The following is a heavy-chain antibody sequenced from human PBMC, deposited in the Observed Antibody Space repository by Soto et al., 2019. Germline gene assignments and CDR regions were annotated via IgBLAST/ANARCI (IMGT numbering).Heavy chain of an antibody. V-gene: IGHV4-34*01. D-gene: IGHD4-17*01. CDR3: ASAGNTVTTYYYYMDV. J-gene: IGHJ6*03. CDR1: GGSFSGYY. Sequence: PSETLSLTCAVYGGSFSGYYRSWIRQPPGKGLEWIGEINHSGSTNYNPSLKSRVTISVDTSKNQFSLKLSSVTAADTAVYYCASAGNTVTTYYYYMDVWGKGTTVTVSS. CDR2: INHSGST.